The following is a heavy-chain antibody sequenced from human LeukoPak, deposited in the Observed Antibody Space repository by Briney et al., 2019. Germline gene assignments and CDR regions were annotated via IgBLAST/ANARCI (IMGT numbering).Heavy chain of an antibody. D-gene: IGHD6-19*01. V-gene: IGHV1-69*13. CDR3: ARTRYSSGWYFDY. CDR1: GYTFTSYD. J-gene: IGHJ4*02. Sequence: ASVKVSCKASGYTFTSYDINWVRQATGQGLEWMGGIIPIFGTANYAQKFQGRVTITADESTSTAYMELSSLRSEDTAVYYCARTRYSSGWYFDYWGQGTLVTVSS. CDR2: IIPIFGTA.